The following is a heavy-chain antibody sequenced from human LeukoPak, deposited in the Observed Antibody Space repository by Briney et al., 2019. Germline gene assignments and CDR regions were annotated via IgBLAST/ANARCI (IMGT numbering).Heavy chain of an antibody. J-gene: IGHJ4*02. V-gene: IGHV4-30-4*01. CDR3: ARASLRYFDWSPPIDY. Sequence: DYXXSWIRQPPXXGLEXIGYIYYSGSTYYNPSLKSRVTISVDTSKNQFSLKLSSVTAADTAVYYCARASLRYFDWSPPIDYWGQGTLVTVSS. CDR2: IYYSGST. D-gene: IGHD3-9*01. CDR1: DYX.